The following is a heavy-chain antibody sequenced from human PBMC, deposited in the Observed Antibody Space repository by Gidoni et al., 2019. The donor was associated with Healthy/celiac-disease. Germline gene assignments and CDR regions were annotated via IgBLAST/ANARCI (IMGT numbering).Heavy chain of an antibody. J-gene: IGHJ4*02. Sequence: QVQLQESGPGLVKPSEPLSLTCPVSGYSISSGYYWGWIRQPPGKGLEWIGSIYHSGSTYYNPSLKSRVTISVDTSKNQFSLKLSSVTAADTAVYYCARVRSSGGSSSFVADYWGQGTLVTVSS. V-gene: IGHV4-38-2*02. D-gene: IGHD6-13*01. CDR2: IYHSGST. CDR3: ARVRSSGGSSSFVADY. CDR1: GYSISSGYY.